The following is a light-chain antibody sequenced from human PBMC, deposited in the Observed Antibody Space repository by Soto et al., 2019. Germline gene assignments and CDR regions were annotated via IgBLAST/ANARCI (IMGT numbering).Light chain of an antibody. Sequence: EIVLTQSPATLSLSPGERATLSFRASQSVSSSLAWYQQTPGQAPRRLLYDASNRATGIPARFSGSGSGAAFALTISSLEPSDFAVDYCQQRSNWPNTFGKGNKLEIK. CDR1: QSVSSS. CDR3: QQRSNWPNT. CDR2: DAS. J-gene: IGKJ2*01. V-gene: IGKV3-11*01.